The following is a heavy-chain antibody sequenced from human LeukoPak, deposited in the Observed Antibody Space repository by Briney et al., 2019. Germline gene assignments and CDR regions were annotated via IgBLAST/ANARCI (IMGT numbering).Heavy chain of an antibody. Sequence: GGSLRLSCAASGFTFSSYWMSWVRQAPGKGLEWVANINQGGSDKHYVDSRFTISRDNANNSLYLQMNSLRAEDTAVYYCVRESRSGSYSGYWGQGTLVTVSS. D-gene: IGHD1-26*01. CDR2: INQGGSDK. V-gene: IGHV3-7*01. CDR3: VRESRSGSYSGY. J-gene: IGHJ4*02. CDR1: GFTFSSYW.